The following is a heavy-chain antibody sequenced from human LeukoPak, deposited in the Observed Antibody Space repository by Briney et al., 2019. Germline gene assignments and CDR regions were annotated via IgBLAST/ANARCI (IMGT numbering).Heavy chain of an antibody. CDR3: AKFRAYYYDSSGYSGDAFDI. CDR2: ISYDGSNK. CDR1: GFTFSSYG. J-gene: IGHJ3*02. Sequence: GGSLRLSCAASGFTFSSYGMHWVRQAPGKGLEWVAVISYDGSNKYYADSVKGRFTISRDNSKNTLYLQMNSLRAEDTAVYYCAKFRAYYYDSSGYSGDAFDIWGQGTMVTVSS. D-gene: IGHD3-22*01. V-gene: IGHV3-30*18.